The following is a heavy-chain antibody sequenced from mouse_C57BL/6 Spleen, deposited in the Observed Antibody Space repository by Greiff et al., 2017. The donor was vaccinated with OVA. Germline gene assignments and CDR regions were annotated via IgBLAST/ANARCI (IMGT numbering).Heavy chain of an antibody. J-gene: IGHJ2*01. D-gene: IGHD1-1*01. CDR2: IYPGSGST. V-gene: IGHV1-55*01. Sequence: QVQLKQPGAELVKPGASVKMSCKASGYTFTSYWIPWVKPRPGQGLEWIGAIYPGSGSTNYNEKFKRKATLTVATSSLTAYLQLSSLTSEDSAFYYCARGDITTGYWGKGTTLTVAS. CDR1: GYTFTSYW. CDR3: ARGDITTGY.